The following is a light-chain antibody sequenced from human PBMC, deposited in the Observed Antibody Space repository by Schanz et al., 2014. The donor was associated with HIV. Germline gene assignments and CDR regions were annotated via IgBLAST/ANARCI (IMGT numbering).Light chain of an antibody. CDR1: SSDVGGYNY. V-gene: IGLV2-8*01. Sequence: QSALTQPPSASGSPGQSVTISCTGTSSDVGGYNYVSWYQQYPGKAPKVMIYEVSKRPSGVPDRFSGSRSGNTASLTVSGLQAEDEADYYCSSYAGSNNLLFGGGTKVTVL. CDR3: SSYAGSNNLL. CDR2: EVS. J-gene: IGLJ2*01.